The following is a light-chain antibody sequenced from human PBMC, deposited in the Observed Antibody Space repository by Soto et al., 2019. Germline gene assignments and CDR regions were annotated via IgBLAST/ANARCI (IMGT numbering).Light chain of an antibody. V-gene: IGKV2D-29*01. J-gene: IGKJ1*01. CDR3: MQALQSPRT. CDR2: EVS. Sequence: DIVMTQTPLSLSVTPGQPASISCKSSQSLLHSDGKTYLYWYLQKPGQPPQLLIYEVSNRFSGVPDLTLKISRVEAEDVGVYYCMQALQSPRTFGQGTKVDIK. CDR1: QSLLHSDGKTY.